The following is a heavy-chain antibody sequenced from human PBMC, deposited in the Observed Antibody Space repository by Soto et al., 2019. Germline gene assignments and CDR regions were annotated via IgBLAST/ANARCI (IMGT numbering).Heavy chain of an antibody. Sequence: PSETLSLTCAVYGGSFSGYYWSWIRQPPGKGLEWIGEINHSGSTNYNPSLKSRVTISVDTSKNQFSLKLSSVTAADTAVYYCARGHMGLRLWGQGTLVTRLL. CDR1: GGSFSGYY. CDR2: INHSGST. D-gene: IGHD4-17*01. J-gene: IGHJ4*02. V-gene: IGHV4-34*01. CDR3: ARGHMGLRL.